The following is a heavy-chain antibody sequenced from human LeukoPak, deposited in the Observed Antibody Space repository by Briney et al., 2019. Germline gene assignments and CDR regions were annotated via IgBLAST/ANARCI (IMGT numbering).Heavy chain of an antibody. CDR3: ARVWQWLFAVDY. Sequence: SETLSLTCNVSGGSISGYYWSWIRQPPGKGLEWIAYIYYNGISNYNPSLKSRVIISVDSSKNQFSLKLSSVTAADTAVYYCARVWQWLFAVDYWGQGTLVTVSS. CDR1: GGSISGYY. V-gene: IGHV4-59*01. J-gene: IGHJ4*02. CDR2: IYYNGIS. D-gene: IGHD6-19*01.